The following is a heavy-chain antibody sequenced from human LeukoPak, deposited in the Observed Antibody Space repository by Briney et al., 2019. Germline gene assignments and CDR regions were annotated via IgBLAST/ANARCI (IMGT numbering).Heavy chain of an antibody. CDR1: GGSISSSSYY. J-gene: IGHJ4*02. CDR2: IYYSGST. CDR3: ARDSPVTAINYFDY. V-gene: IGHV4-39*07. Sequence: SETLSLTCTVSGGSISSSSYYWGWIRQPPGKGLEWIGSIYYSGSTYYNPSLKSRVTISVDTSKNQFSLKLSSVTAADTAVYYCARDSPVTAINYFDYWGQGTLVTVSS. D-gene: IGHD2-21*02.